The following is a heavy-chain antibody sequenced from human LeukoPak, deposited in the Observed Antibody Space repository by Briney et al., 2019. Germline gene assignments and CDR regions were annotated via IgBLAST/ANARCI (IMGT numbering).Heavy chain of an antibody. D-gene: IGHD2-21*01. V-gene: IGHV4-39*07. Sequence: SETLSLTCTVSGGSISSSSYYWGWIRQPPGKGLEWIGNIYYSGSTYYNPSLKSRVTISVDTSKNQFSLKLSSVTAADTAVYYCARDGDGYEGDAFDIWGQGTMVTVSS. J-gene: IGHJ3*02. CDR1: GGSISSSSYY. CDR3: ARDGDGYEGDAFDI. CDR2: IYYSGST.